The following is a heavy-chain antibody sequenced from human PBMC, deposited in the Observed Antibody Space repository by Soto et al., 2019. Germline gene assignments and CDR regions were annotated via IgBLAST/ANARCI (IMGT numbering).Heavy chain of an antibody. CDR3: ARMEGARYFDY. V-gene: IGHV4-30-4*01. CDR2: IYYSGST. D-gene: IGHD1-26*01. CDR1: GGSIISENYY. J-gene: IGHJ4*02. Sequence: VETSETLSRNSAVSGGSIISENYYWMWIRQPPGKGLEWIGYIYYSGSTYYNPSLKSRVTISVDTSKNQFSLKLSSVTAADTAVYYCARMEGARYFDYWGQGTLVTVSS.